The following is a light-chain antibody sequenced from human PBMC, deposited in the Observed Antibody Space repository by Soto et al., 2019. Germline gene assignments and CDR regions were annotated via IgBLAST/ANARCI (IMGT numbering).Light chain of an antibody. CDR2: GAF. J-gene: IGKJ4*01. CDR3: QQYGTSPLT. CDR1: QSVSSNY. V-gene: IGKV3-20*01. Sequence: EIVLTQSPGTLSLSPGERATLSCRASQSVSSNYLAWYQQKPGQAPRLLIYGAFSRATGIPDRLSGSGSGTDFTLTISTLEPEDFAVYYCQQYGTSPLTFGGGTKVDIK.